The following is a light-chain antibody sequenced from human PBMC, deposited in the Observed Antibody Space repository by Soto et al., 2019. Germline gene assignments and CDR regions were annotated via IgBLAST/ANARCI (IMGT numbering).Light chain of an antibody. CDR2: AAS. V-gene: IGKV1-9*01. Sequence: DIQLTHSPSFLSASVGDRVTITCRASQGISSYLAWSQQKPGKAPKLLIYAASTLQSGVPSRFSGSGSATEFTLTISSLQPEDFATYYCQQLNSYLLFGGGTKVEIK. CDR3: QQLNSYLL. CDR1: QGISSY. J-gene: IGKJ4*01.